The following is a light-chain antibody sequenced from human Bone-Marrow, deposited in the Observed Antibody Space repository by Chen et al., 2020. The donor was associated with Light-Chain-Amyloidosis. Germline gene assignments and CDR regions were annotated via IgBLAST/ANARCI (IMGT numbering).Light chain of an antibody. Sequence: QSLLTQPPSASGTPGQAVNIACSGSGSNIGGHSVTWYQHLPGTAPQLVIFNNHKRPSGVPDRFSGSRSGTSASLAISGLQADDEGDYYCAAWDDSLRTYLFGGGTKLTVL. CDR3: AAWDDSLRTYL. V-gene: IGLV1-44*01. CDR1: GSNIGGHS. CDR2: NNH. J-gene: IGLJ3*02.